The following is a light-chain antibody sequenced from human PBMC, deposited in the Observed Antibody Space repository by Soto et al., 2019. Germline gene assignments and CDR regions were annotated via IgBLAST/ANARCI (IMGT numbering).Light chain of an antibody. Sequence: SYELTQPPSVSVAPGKTARITCGGHNIGSKSVHWYQQKPGQAPVLVIYYDSDRPSGIPERFSGSNSGNTATLTIRRVEAGDEADYYCQVRVFGGGTKLTVL. CDR1: NIGSKS. CDR3: QVRV. V-gene: IGLV3-21*01. CDR2: YDS. J-gene: IGLJ2*01.